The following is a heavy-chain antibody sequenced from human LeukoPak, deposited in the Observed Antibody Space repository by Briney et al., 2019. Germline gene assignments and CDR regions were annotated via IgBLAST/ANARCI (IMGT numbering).Heavy chain of an antibody. D-gene: IGHD5-12*01. J-gene: IGHJ3*02. Sequence: ASVKVSCKASGYTFTSYDINWVRQATGQGLEWMGWMNPNSGNTGYAQKFQGRVTMTRNTSISTAYMELSSLRSEDTAVYYCARAQTLIVATIFLDAFDIWGQGTMVTVSS. CDR2: MNPNSGNT. CDR3: ARAQTLIVATIFLDAFDI. CDR1: GYTFTSYD. V-gene: IGHV1-8*01.